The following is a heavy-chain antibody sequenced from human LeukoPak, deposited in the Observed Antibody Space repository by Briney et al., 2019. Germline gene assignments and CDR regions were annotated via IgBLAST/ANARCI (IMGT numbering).Heavy chain of an antibody. D-gene: IGHD6-19*01. Sequence: GGSLRLSCAASGFTVSSNYMSWVRQPPGKGLEWVSVIYSTGSTYYAASVKGRFTISRDNSKSTLYLQMNILRGEDTAVYYCARGSSSGFELDYWGQGTLVTVSS. CDR1: GFTVSSNY. CDR2: IYSTGST. V-gene: IGHV3-53*01. CDR3: ARGSSSGFELDY. J-gene: IGHJ4*02.